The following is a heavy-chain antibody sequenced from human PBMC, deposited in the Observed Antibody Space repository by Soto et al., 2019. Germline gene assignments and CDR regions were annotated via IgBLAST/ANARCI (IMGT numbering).Heavy chain of an antibody. Sequence: SETLSLTCTVSGCSVSSGNYYWNWIRQPPGKGLEWVGYIYSSGSTKYTPSLKSRVTISVDTSRTQFSLNLRSVTAADTAVYYCARSYDSSGYYYYAMDVWGQGTTVTVSS. CDR1: GCSVSSGNYY. CDR2: IYSSGST. J-gene: IGHJ6*02. D-gene: IGHD3-22*01. V-gene: IGHV4-61*01. CDR3: ARSYDSSGYYYYAMDV.